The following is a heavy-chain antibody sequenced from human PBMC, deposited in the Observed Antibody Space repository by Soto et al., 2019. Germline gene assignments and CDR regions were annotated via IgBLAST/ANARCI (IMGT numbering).Heavy chain of an antibody. D-gene: IGHD5-12*01. CDR1: GDTFNDYY. V-gene: IGHV1-2*04. CDR3: ARESGGATATLDYYYFYMDV. Sequence: QVQLVQSGAEVKKPGASVTVSCRSSGDTFNDYYIHWVRQAPGQGLEWMGWINPNGGVTKYAQKFQGWVSMPRDTSIRTVYMQLNRLRSDDTAVYYCARESGGATATLDYYYFYMDVWGTGTTVTVSS. CDR2: INPNGGVT. J-gene: IGHJ6*03.